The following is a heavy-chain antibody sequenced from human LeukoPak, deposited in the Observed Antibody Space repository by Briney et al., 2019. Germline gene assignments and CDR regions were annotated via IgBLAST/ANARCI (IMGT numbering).Heavy chain of an antibody. CDR1: GYTFTSYG. D-gene: IGHD6-13*01. J-gene: IGHJ3*02. Sequence: ASVKVSCKASGYTFTSYGISWVRQAPGQGLEWTGWICAYNGNTNYAQKLQGRVTMTTDTSTGTAYMELRSLRSDDTAVYYCASRRQQLVLDAFDIWGQGTMVTVSS. CDR2: ICAYNGNT. CDR3: ASRRQQLVLDAFDI. V-gene: IGHV1-18*01.